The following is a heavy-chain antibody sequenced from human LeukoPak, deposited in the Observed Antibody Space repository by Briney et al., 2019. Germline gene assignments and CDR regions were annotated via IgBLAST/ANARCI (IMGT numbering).Heavy chain of an antibody. J-gene: IGHJ6*02. Sequence: GESLRISCKGSGYSFTSYWISWVRQMPGKGLEWMGRIDPSDSYTNYSPSFQGHVTISADKSISTAYLQWSSLKASDTAMYYCAGPYYYGSEFYGMDVWGQGTTVTVSS. CDR1: GYSFTSYW. V-gene: IGHV5-10-1*01. CDR3: AGPYYYGSEFYGMDV. D-gene: IGHD3-10*01. CDR2: IDPSDSYT.